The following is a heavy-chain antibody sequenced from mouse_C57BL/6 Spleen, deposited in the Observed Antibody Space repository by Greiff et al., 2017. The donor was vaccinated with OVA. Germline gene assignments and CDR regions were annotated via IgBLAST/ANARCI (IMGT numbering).Heavy chain of an antibody. J-gene: IGHJ2*01. CDR3: ARGGYSYYFDY. V-gene: IGHV1-59*01. Sequence: VQLQQPGAELVRPGTSVKLSCKASGYTFTSYWMHWVKQRPGQGLEWIGVIDPSDSYTNYNQKFNGKATLTVDTSSSTAYMQLSSLTSEDSAVDYCARGGYSYYFDYWGQGTTLTVSS. CDR1: GYTFTSYW. CDR2: IDPSDSYT.